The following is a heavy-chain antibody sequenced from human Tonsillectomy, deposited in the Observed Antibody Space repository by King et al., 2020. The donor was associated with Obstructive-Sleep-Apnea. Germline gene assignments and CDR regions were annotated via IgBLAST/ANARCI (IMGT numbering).Heavy chain of an antibody. CDR1: GGSIGTNNW. J-gene: IGHJ4*02. CDR3: ARDRVRGVFHY. V-gene: IGHV4-4*02. Sequence: QLQESGPGLVKPSGTLSLTCAVSGGSIGTNNWWSWVRQPPGRGLEWVAEIYHSGTTNYNPSFKSRVTISVDKSKTQFSLKLTSVTAADTAVYYCARDRVRGVFHYWGQGTLVTVSS. CDR2: IYHSGTT. D-gene: IGHD3-10*01.